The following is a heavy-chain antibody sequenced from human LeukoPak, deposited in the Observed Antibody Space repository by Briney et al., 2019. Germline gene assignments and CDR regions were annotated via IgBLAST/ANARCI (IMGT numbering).Heavy chain of an antibody. CDR1: GYTFTSYA. CDR3: ARRRLLYFDWLPDY. D-gene: IGHD3-9*01. J-gene: IGHJ4*02. Sequence: ASVKVSCKASGYTFTSYAMHWVRQAPGQRLEWMGWINAGNGNRKYSQKFQGRVTITRDTSASTAYMELSSLRSEDTAVYYCARRRLLYFDWLPDYWGQGTLVTVSS. CDR2: INAGNGNR. V-gene: IGHV1-3*01.